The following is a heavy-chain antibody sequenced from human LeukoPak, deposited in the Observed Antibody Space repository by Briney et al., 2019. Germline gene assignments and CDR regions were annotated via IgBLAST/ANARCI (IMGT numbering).Heavy chain of an antibody. D-gene: IGHD3-22*01. J-gene: IGHJ3*02. Sequence: ASVKVSCKASGYTFTSYYMHWVRQAPGQGLEWMGIINPSGGSTSYAQKFQGRVTMTRDTSTSTVYMELSSLRSEDTAVYYCARLDYYDSSGRDAFDIWGQGTMVTVSP. CDR2: INPSGGST. CDR3: ARLDYYDSSGRDAFDI. V-gene: IGHV1-46*01. CDR1: GYTFTSYY.